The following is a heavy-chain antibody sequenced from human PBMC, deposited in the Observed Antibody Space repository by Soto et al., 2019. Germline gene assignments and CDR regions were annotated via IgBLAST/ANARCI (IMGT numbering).Heavy chain of an antibody. V-gene: IGHV3-23*01. J-gene: IGHJ4*02. CDR3: ARGSTDSYPGSRIFDF. Sequence: EVRLLESGGDLKQPGGSLRLSCVASGLTFGSRAMTWVRQAPGEGLQWVSTITDTGGDAKYADSVRGRFVISRDNSKKTLYLQMTSLTAEDSAMYYCARGSTDSYPGSRIFDFWGRGTLVTVSS. CDR2: ITDTGGDA. CDR1: GLTFGSRA. D-gene: IGHD3-10*01.